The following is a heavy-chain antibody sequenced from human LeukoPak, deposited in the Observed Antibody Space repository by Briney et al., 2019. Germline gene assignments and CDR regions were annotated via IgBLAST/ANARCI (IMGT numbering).Heavy chain of an antibody. V-gene: IGHV3-9*02. J-gene: IGHJ2*01. CDR3: AKDYCGGDCYSGWYFDL. D-gene: IGHD2-21*02. Sequence: GRSLRLSCVASGFTSDDYAMHGVRQAPGKGRGGVSGISYNSDTIAYAASVKGRFTISRDNAKISLYLQMNSLRAEDTALYYCAKDYCGGDCYSGWYFDLWGRGTLVTVSS. CDR1: GFTSDDYA. CDR2: ISYNSDTI.